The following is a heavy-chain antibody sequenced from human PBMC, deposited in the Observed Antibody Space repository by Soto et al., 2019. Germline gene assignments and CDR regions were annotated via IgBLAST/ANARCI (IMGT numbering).Heavy chain of an antibody. CDR2: IYHSGST. CDR3: ARGQVVAAQH. J-gene: IGHJ4*02. D-gene: IGHD2-15*01. CDR1: GGSISSGGYS. Sequence: QLQLQESGSGLVKPSQTLSLTCAVSGGSISSGGYSWSWIRQPPGKGLEWIGYIYHSGSTYYNPSSXGXTXLXXDRPNNHFSLKLSSVTAADTAVYYCARGQVVAAQHCGQGTLVTVSS. V-gene: IGHV4-30-2*01.